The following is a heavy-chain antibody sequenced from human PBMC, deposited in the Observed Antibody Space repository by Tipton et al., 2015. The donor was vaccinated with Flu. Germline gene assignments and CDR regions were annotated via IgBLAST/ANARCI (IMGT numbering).Heavy chain of an antibody. J-gene: IGHJ4*02. CDR3: ARTPYYYDSSGYYSDY. Sequence: QSGAEVKKPGSSVKVSCKASGGTFSSYTISWVRQAPGQGLEWMGRIIPILGIANYAQKFQGRVTITADKSTSTAYMELSSLRSEDTAVYYCARTPYYYDSSGYYSDYWGQGTLVTVSS. V-gene: IGHV1-69*02. D-gene: IGHD3-22*01. CDR2: IIPILGIA. CDR1: GGTFSSYT.